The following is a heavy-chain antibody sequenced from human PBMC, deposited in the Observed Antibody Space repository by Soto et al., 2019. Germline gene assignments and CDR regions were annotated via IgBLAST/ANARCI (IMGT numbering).Heavy chain of an antibody. CDR3: AEEDRAWGSYRAFDY. D-gene: IGHD3-16*02. J-gene: IGHJ4*02. CDR2: ISGSGGST. V-gene: IGHV3-23*01. CDR1: GFTFSSYA. Sequence: EVQLLESGGGLVQPGGSLRLSCAASGFTFSSYAMSWVRQAPGKGLEWVSAISGSGGSTYYADSVKGRFTISIYNSKKTLYLQMNSLRAEDTAVYYCAEEDRAWGSYRAFDYWGQGTLVTVCS.